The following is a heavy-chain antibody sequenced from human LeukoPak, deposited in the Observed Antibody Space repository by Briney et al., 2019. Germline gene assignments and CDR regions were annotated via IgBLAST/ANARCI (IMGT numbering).Heavy chain of an antibody. Sequence: SVKVSCKASGGTFSSYAISWVRQAPGQGLEWMGGIIPIFGTANYAQKLQGRVTMTTDTSTSTAYMELRSLRSDDTAVYYCARRLSGWKGGNWFDPWGQGTLVTVSS. D-gene: IGHD6-19*01. CDR2: IIPIFGTA. CDR1: GGTFSSYA. CDR3: ARRLSGWKGGNWFDP. V-gene: IGHV1-69*05. J-gene: IGHJ5*02.